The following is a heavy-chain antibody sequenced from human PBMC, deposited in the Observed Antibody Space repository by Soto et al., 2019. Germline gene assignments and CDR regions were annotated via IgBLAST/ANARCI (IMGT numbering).Heavy chain of an antibody. CDR2: IYQSGTT. J-gene: IGHJ4*02. CDR3: ARDSSGRHDY. D-gene: IGHD3-22*01. CDR1: GGSVRSGSYY. Sequence: LSLTCSVSGGSVRSGSYYWTWIRQPPGKGLEWIGYIYQSGTTNYNASLKSRVTISIDTSKNQFFLKLNSVTAADTAVYYCARDSSGRHDYWGQGTLVTVSS. V-gene: IGHV4-61*01.